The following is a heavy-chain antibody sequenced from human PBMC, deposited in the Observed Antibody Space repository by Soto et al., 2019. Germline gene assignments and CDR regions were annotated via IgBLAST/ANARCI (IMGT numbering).Heavy chain of an antibody. V-gene: IGHV3-48*03. CDR1: GFTFRSYE. CDR3: ARDVVTAIYDY. D-gene: IGHD2-21*02. Sequence: GGSLRLSCAASGFTFRSYEINWVRQAPGKGLEWVSYISSSGSTIYYADAVKGRFTISRDNAKNSLYLQMNSLRAEDTAVYYCARDVVTAIYDYWGQGTLVTVSS. CDR2: ISSSGSTI. J-gene: IGHJ4*02.